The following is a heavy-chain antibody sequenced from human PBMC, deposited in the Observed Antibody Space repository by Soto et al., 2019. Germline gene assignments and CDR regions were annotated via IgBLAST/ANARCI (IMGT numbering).Heavy chain of an antibody. CDR3: AREIWQQLVLGDYSGMDV. CDR1: GDGFAGCY. CDR2: INPNSGGT. V-gene: IGHV1-2*02. D-gene: IGHD6-6*01. Sequence: GASAKACWEACGDGFAGCYRRWLRQAPGQGLEWMGWINPNSGGTNYAQKFQGRVTMTRDTSISTAYMELSRLRSDDTAVYYCAREIWQQLVLGDYSGMDVRGQGTTVTVSS. J-gene: IGHJ6*02.